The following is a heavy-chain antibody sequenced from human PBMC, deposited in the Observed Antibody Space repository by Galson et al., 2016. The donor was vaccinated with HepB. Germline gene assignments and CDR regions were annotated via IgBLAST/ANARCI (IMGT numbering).Heavy chain of an antibody. CDR1: GGSFSGAY. CDR3: ARGRRQWSQDYSYFGMDV. CDR2: ISHTGNT. V-gene: IGHV4-34*01. D-gene: IGHD3-3*01. J-gene: IGHJ6*02. Sequence: SETLSLTCAVYGGSFSGAYWSWIRRPPGKGLEYIGEISHTGNTIYNPSLKSRLSISLDTSKSQFSLKLTSVTAADTAVYYCARGRRQWSQDYSYFGMDVWGQGTTVAVSS.